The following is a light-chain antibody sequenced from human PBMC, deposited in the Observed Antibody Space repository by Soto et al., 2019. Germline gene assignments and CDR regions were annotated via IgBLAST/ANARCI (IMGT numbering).Light chain of an antibody. CDR3: QQYINWPPWT. J-gene: IGKJ1*01. V-gene: IGKV3-15*01. CDR2: GAS. Sequence: IVMTQSPATLSVSPGERATLSCRASQSVSSNLAWYQQKPGQAPRLLIYGASTRATGIPARFSGSGSGTEFTLTISSLQSEDFAVYYCQQYINWPPWTFGQGTKVEIK. CDR1: QSVSSN.